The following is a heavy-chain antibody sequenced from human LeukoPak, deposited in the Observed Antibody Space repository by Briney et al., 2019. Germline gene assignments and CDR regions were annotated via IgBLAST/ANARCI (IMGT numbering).Heavy chain of an antibody. D-gene: IGHD6-19*01. CDR3: ARGGTPGYSTGWIDH. Sequence: GGSLRLSCAASELTVSSNYMSWVRQAPGKGLEWVSVIYSGGSTYYADSVKGRFIISRDNSRNTLYLQMNSLRAEDTAMYHCARGGTPGYSTGWIDHWGRGTLVTVSS. CDR1: ELTVSSNY. J-gene: IGHJ4*02. CDR2: IYSGGST. V-gene: IGHV3-53*05.